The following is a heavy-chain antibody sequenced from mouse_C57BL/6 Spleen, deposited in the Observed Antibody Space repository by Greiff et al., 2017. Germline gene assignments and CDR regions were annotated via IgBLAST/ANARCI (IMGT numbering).Heavy chain of an antibody. V-gene: IGHV1-54*01. CDR1: GYAFTNYL. CDR3: ARSEGAMDY. J-gene: IGHJ4*01. CDR2: INPGSGGT. Sequence: QVQLQQSGAELVRPGTSVKVSCKASGYAFTNYLIEWVKQRPGQGLEWIGVINPGSGGTNYNEKFKGKATLTADNSSSTAYMQLSSLTSEDSAVYFCARSEGAMDYWGQGTSVTVSS.